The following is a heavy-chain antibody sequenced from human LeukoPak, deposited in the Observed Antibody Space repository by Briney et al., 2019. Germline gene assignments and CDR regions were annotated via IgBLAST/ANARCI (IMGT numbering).Heavy chain of an antibody. CDR2: IIPIFGTA. CDR3: ARVRLHSSSSYYMDV. Sequence: GASVKVSCKASGGPVSSYAISWVRQAPGQGLEWRGGIIPIFGTANYAQKFQGRVTITADESTSTAYMELSSLRSEDTAVYYCARVRLHSSSSYYMDVWGKGTTVTVSS. J-gene: IGHJ6*03. V-gene: IGHV1-69*13. D-gene: IGHD6-6*01. CDR1: GGPVSSYA.